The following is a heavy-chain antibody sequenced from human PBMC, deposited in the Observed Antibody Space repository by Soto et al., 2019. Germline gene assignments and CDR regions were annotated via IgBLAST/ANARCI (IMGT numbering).Heavy chain of an antibody. Sequence: VQLLESGGYLVQPGGSLRLSCVASGFILNNYAMSWVRQAPGKGLEWVSTIGGTDGDSDGVPWYEDSVKGRLTISRDSSANTLLLHMDNLRAEDSALYYCVKRGRTLGACEFWGQWKTVVVS. D-gene: IGHD3-16*01. CDR1: GFILNNYA. CDR2: IGGTDGDSDGVP. CDR3: VKRGRTLGACEF. J-gene: IGHJ3*01. V-gene: IGHV3-23*01.